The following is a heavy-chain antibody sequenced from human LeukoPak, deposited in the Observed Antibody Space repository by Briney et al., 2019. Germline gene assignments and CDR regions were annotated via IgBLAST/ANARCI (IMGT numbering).Heavy chain of an antibody. D-gene: IGHD2-2*01. CDR1: GGTFISYA. CDR2: IIPIFGTA. CDR3: ASRYCSSTSCYHFFCRD. J-gene: IGHJ4*02. Sequence: ASVKVSCKASGGTFISYAISWVRQAPGQGLEWMGGIIPIFGTANYAQKFQGRVTITADKSTSTAYMELSSLRSKDTAVYYCASRYCSSTSCYHFFCRDWGQGTLVTVSS. V-gene: IGHV1-69*06.